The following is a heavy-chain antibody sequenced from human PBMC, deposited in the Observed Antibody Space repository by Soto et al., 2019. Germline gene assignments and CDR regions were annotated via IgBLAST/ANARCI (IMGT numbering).Heavy chain of an antibody. CDR1: GYTFTSYA. D-gene: IGHD5-12*01. CDR3: ARTWLRWTVAGTNFDY. Sequence: QVQLVQSGAEVKKPGASVKVSCKASGYTFTSYAMHWVRQAPGQRLEWMGWINAGNGNTKYSQKFQGRVTITRDTSASTAYMEVSSLRSEDTAVYYCARTWLRWTVAGTNFDYWGQGTLVTVSS. CDR2: INAGNGNT. V-gene: IGHV1-3*01. J-gene: IGHJ4*02.